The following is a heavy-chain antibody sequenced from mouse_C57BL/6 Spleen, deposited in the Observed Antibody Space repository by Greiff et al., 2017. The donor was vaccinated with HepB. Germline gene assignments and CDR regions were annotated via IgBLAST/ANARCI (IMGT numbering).Heavy chain of an antibody. CDR1: GYTFTSYW. D-gene: IGHD1-1*01. CDR3: ARIGPSYYGSSPYYFDY. CDR2: IHPNSGST. Sequence: QVQLKQPGAELVKPGASVKLSCKASGYTFTSYWMHWVKQRPGQGLEWIGMIHPNSGSTNYNEKFKSKATLTVDKSSSTAYMQLSSLTSEDSAVYYCARIGPSYYGSSPYYFDYWGQGTTLTVSS. J-gene: IGHJ2*01. V-gene: IGHV1-64*01.